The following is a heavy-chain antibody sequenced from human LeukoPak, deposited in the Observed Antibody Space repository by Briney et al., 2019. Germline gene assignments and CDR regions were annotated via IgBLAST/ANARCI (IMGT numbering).Heavy chain of an antibody. CDR1: GGSLSSGDYY. J-gene: IGHJ6*02. Sequence: SETLSLTCTVSGGSLSSGDYYWSWIRQPPGKGLEWIGYIYYSGSTYYNPSLKSRVTISVDTSKNQFSLKLSSVTAADTAVYYCARDYDSSGYYPWYYGMDVWGQGTTVTVSS. CDR3: ARDYDSSGYYPWYYGMDV. D-gene: IGHD3-22*01. V-gene: IGHV4-30-4*01. CDR2: IYYSGST.